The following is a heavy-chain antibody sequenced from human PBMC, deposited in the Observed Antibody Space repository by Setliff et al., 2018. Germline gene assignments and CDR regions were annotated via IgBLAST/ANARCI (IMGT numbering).Heavy chain of an antibody. Sequence: GASVKVSCKTSGYTFRSYGVSWVRQAPGRGLEWMGWISAYSGDTIYAQNYQGRVTMTTDTSTSTAYMELRSLRSDDTAVYYCARDFPTVVTPKEYFDLWGRGTLVTVSS. J-gene: IGHJ2*01. CDR2: ISAYSGDT. CDR3: ARDFPTVVTPKEYFDL. CDR1: GYTFRSYG. D-gene: IGHD4-17*01. V-gene: IGHV1-18*01.